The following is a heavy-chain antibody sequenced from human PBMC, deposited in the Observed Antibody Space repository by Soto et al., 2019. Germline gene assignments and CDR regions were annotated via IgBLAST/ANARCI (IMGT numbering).Heavy chain of an antibody. Sequence: SETLSLTCTVSGGSISSSSYYWGWIRQPPGKGLEWIGSIYYSGSTYYNPSLKSRVTISVDTSKNQFSLKLSSVTAADTAVYYCARRRYFDWLPRVYYYGMDVWGQGTTVTVSS. CDR1: GGSISSSSYY. CDR2: IYYSGST. D-gene: IGHD3-9*01. CDR3: ARRRYFDWLPRVYYYGMDV. V-gene: IGHV4-39*01. J-gene: IGHJ6*02.